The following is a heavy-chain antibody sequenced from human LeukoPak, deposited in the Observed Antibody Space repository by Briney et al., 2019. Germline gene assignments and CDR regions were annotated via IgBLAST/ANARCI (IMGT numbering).Heavy chain of an antibody. CDR3: ARDRYDILTGYYFLYYFDY. CDR1: GYTLTELS. V-gene: IGHV1-24*01. J-gene: IGHJ4*02. D-gene: IGHD3-9*01. Sequence: ASVKVSCKVSGYTLTELSMHWVRQAPGKGLEWMGGFDPEDGETIYAQKFQGRVTMTEDTSTDTAYMELSRLRSDDTAVYYCARDRYDILTGYYFLYYFDYWGQGTLVTVSS. CDR2: FDPEDGET.